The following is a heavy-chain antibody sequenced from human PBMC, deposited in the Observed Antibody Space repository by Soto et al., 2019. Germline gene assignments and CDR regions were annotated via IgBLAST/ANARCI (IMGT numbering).Heavy chain of an antibody. CDR3: ARELVRGLGSDY. D-gene: IGHD3-10*01. V-gene: IGHV1-18*01. J-gene: IGHJ4*02. Sequence: QVQLVQSGAEVKKPGASVKVSCKASGYTFTSYGISWVRQAPGQGLEWMGWISTYNGNTKYAQKLQGRVTMTSDTSSTTAYLALRSLRSDDTAVFYCARELVRGLGSDYWGQGTLVTVSS. CDR1: GYTFTSYG. CDR2: ISTYNGNT.